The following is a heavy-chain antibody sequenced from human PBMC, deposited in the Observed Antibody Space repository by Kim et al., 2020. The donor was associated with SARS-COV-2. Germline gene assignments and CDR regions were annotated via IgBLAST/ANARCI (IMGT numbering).Heavy chain of an antibody. Sequence: GGSLRLSCAASGFTFSSYGMHWVRQAPGKGLEWVAVIWYDGSNKYYADSVKGRFTISRDNSKNTLYLQMNSLRAEDTAVYYCARDIRCGELVFDYWGQGALVTVSS. CDR1: GFTFSSYG. CDR2: IWYDGSNK. V-gene: IGHV3-33*01. J-gene: IGHJ4*02. CDR3: ARDIRCGELVFDY. D-gene: IGHD3-10*01.